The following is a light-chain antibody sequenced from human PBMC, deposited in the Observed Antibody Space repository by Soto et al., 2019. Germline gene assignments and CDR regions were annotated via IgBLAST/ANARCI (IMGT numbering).Light chain of an antibody. CDR2: GAS. CDR3: QQYGSSPRT. V-gene: IGKV3-20*01. CDR1: QSVSSSY. J-gene: IGKJ1*01. Sequence: EIVLTQSPGTLSLSPGERATLSCRASQSVSSSYLAWYQQKPRQAPRLLIYGASSRATGIPDRFSGSGSGTDFTLTISRLEPEDFSVYYCQQYGSSPRTFGQGTKMDIK.